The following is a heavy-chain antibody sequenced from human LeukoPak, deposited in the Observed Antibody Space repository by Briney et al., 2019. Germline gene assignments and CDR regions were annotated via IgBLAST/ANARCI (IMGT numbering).Heavy chain of an antibody. CDR3: ARRFGI. V-gene: IGHV4-61*05. J-gene: IGHJ3*02. CDR1: GASISSSSHY. CDR2: IYYSGST. Sequence: SETLSLTCTVSGASISSSSHYWGWIRQPPGKGLEWIGYIYYSGSTNYNPTLKSRVTISIDTSKNQFSLKLSSVTAADTAVYYCARRFGIWGQGTMVTVSS. D-gene: IGHD3-10*01.